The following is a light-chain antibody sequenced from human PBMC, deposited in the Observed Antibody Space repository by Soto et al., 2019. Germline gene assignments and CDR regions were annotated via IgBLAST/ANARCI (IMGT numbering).Light chain of an antibody. V-gene: IGLV1-40*01. CDR3: QSYDSSLSVV. J-gene: IGLJ2*01. Sequence: QSVLTQPPSVSGAPGQRVTISCTGSSSNIGAGYDVHWYQQLPGTAPQLLIYGNSKRPSGVPDRFSGSKSGTSASLAIAGLQAEHNAHHYSQSYDSSLSVVFGGGTKLTVL. CDR1: SSNIGAGYD. CDR2: GNS.